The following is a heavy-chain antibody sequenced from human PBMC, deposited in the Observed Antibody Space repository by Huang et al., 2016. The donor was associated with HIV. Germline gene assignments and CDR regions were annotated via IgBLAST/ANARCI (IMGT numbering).Heavy chain of an antibody. J-gene: IGHJ4*02. Sequence: QLQLQESGPGQVKPSETLSLTCTVSGDFISSTNYYWGWIRQSPGKGLEWVGSVSQSGSTNYNPSLKSRVTLSADTSRNQFSLRLNSVTAADTAVYYCASQHIGAAATWFWGRGTQVAVSS. V-gene: IGHV4-39*01. CDR2: VSQSGST. D-gene: IGHD6-13*01. CDR1: GDFISSTNYY. CDR3: ASQHIGAAATWF.